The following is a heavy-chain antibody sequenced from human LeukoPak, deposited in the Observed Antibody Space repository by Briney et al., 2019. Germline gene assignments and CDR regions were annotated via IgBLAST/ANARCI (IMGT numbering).Heavy chain of an antibody. Sequence: GGSLRLSCTASGFTFDDYGMSWVRQAPGKGLEWVSAIRGSGGNTYYADSVKGRFTISRDNSKNTLYLQMNSLRAEDTALYYCAKPAKTDYADYWGQGTLVTVPS. CDR1: GFTFDDYG. D-gene: IGHD1-14*01. J-gene: IGHJ4*02. V-gene: IGHV3-23*01. CDR2: IRGSGGNT. CDR3: AKPAKTDYADY.